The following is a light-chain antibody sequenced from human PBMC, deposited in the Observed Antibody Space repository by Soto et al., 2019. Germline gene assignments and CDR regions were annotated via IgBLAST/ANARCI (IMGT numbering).Light chain of an antibody. CDR1: QSVSSN. V-gene: IGKV3-11*01. CDR2: AAS. J-gene: IGKJ1*01. CDR3: QQRSNWPRT. Sequence: EIVMTQSPATLSVSPGERATLSCRASQSVSSNLAWYQQKPGQAPRLLIYAASRRATGIPDRFSGSGSGTDFTLTISSLEPEDFAVYYCQQRSNWPRTFGQGTKVDI.